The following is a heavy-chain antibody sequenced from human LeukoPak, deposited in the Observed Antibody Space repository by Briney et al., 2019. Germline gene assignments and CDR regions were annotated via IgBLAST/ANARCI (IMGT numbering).Heavy chain of an antibody. CDR3: ARLLGFYYDSSGYHNWFDP. V-gene: IGHV4-61*08. CDR1: GGSISSGGYS. J-gene: IGHJ5*02. CDR2: IYYSGST. D-gene: IGHD3-22*01. Sequence: SETLSLTCAVSGGSISSGGYSWSWIRQPPGKGLEWIGYIYYSGSTNYNPSLKSRVTISVDTSKNQFSLKLSSVTAADTAVYYCARLLGFYYDSSGYHNWFDPWGQGTLVTVSS.